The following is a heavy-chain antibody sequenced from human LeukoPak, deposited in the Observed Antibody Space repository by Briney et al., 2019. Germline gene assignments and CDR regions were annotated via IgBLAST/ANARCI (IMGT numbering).Heavy chain of an antibody. CDR2: IYHSGST. CDR1: GYSISSGYY. CDR3: ARGPLGSGSYYNPVLDY. J-gene: IGHJ4*02. D-gene: IGHD3-10*01. V-gene: IGHV4-38-2*02. Sequence: PSETLSLTCTVSGYSISSGYYWGWIRQPPGKGLEWIGSIYHSGSTYYNPSLKSRVTISVDTSKNQFSLKLSSVTAADTAVYYCARGPLGSGSYYNPVLDYWGQGTLVTVSS.